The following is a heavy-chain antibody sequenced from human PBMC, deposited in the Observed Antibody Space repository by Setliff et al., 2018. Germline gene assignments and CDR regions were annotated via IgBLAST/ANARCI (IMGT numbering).Heavy chain of an antibody. V-gene: IGHV3-21*04. CDR2: ISSRSTYI. CDR1: GFTFNNFA. CDR3: AKPQVELRWGFES. D-gene: IGHD3-16*01. Sequence: LRLSCVASGFTFNNFAFNWVRQAPGKGLEWVSSISSRSTYIYYADSVKGRFTISRDNANNSLYLQMNSLRAEDTAVYYCAKPQVELRWGFESWGQGTLVTV. J-gene: IGHJ4*02.